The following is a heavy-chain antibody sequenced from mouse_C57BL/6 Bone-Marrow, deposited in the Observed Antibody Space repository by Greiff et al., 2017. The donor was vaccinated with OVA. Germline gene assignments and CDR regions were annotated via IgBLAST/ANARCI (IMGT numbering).Heavy chain of an antibody. CDR3: ARHTRLLPRGFDY. D-gene: IGHD5-5*01. Sequence: DVMLVESGGDLVKPGGSLKLSCAASGFTFSSYGMSWVRQTPDKRLEWVATISSGGSYTYYPDSVKGRFTISRDNAKNTLYLQMSSLKSEDTAMYYCARHTRLLPRGFDYWGQGTTLTVSS. CDR1: GFTFSSYG. V-gene: IGHV5-6*02. CDR2: ISSGGSYT. J-gene: IGHJ2*01.